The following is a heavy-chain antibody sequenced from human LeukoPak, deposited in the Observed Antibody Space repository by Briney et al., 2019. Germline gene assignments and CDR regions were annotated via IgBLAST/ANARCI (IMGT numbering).Heavy chain of an antibody. J-gene: IGHJ4*02. Sequence: GSLRLSCAASGFTYSSYAMHWVRQAPGKGLEWVAVISYDGSNKYYADSVKGRFTISRDNSKNTLYLQMNSLRAEDTAVYYCARGQVLRFLEWLYYFDYWGQGTLVTVSS. CDR3: ARGQVLRFLEWLYYFDY. V-gene: IGHV3-30-3*01. CDR2: ISYDGSNK. CDR1: GFTYSSYA. D-gene: IGHD3-3*01.